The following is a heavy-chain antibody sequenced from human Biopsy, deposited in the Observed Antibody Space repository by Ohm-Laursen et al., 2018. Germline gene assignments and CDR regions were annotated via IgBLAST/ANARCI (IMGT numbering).Heavy chain of an antibody. D-gene: IGHD2/OR15-2a*01. CDR2: MNHGGST. J-gene: IGHJ4*02. V-gene: IGHV4-34*01. CDR1: GGSFSGYY. Sequence: TLSLTCAVYGGSFSGYYWSWIRQPPGKGLEWIGEMNHGGSTNYNSSLKSRVTISVDTSKNQFSLRLNSVTAADTAVYYCARGMRTTGWPYFDYWGQGILVTVSS. CDR3: ARGMRTTGWPYFDY.